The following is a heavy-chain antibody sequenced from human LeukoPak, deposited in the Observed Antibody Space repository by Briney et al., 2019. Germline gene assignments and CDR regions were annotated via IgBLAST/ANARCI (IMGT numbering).Heavy chain of an antibody. J-gene: IGHJ6*02. V-gene: IGHV3-9*01. D-gene: IGHD2-15*01. Sequence: SLRLSGAASGVTLDDYAMHWVRQAPGKGLEWVSGISWNSGSIGYADSVKGRFTISRDNAKNSLYLQMNSLRAEDTALYYCAKDGAAALGYYGMDVWGQGTTVTVSS. CDR1: GVTLDDYA. CDR3: AKDGAAALGYYGMDV. CDR2: ISWNSGSI.